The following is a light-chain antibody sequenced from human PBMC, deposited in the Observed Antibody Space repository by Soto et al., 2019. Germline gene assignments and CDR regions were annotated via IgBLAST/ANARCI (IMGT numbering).Light chain of an antibody. V-gene: IGKV3-20*01. CDR2: GTS. J-gene: IGKJ2*01. CDR1: QSVSSSY. Sequence: EVVLTQSPGMLSLSPGERATLSCRASQSVSSSYLGWYQQRPGQAPRLLMYGTSRRATGIPDRFSGSGSGTDFPLTLSRLEPEYFSVYYSQPYGALPYYFGQGPKLEIK. CDR3: QPYGALPYY.